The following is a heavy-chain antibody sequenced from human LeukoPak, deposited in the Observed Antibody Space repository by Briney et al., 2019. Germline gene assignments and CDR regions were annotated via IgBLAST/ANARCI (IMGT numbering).Heavy chain of an antibody. V-gene: IGHV4-39*07. CDR3: ARGGGYSYGRAFDY. CDR1: GGSISSSGYY. D-gene: IGHD5-18*01. CDR2: IYNSGST. J-gene: IGHJ4*02. Sequence: SETLSLTCTVSGGSISSSGYYWGWIRQPPGKGLEWIGSIYNSGSTYHNPSLESRVTISLDTSKNQFSLKLSSVTAADTAVYYCARGGGYSYGRAFDYWGQGTLVTVSS.